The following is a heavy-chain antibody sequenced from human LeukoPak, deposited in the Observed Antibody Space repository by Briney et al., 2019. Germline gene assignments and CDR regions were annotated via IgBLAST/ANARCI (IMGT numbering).Heavy chain of an antibody. CDR2: INPSGGST. V-gene: IGHV1-46*01. J-gene: IGHJ3*02. CDR1: GYTFTSYY. D-gene: IGHD1-14*01. Sequence: ASVKVSCKASGYTFTSYYMHWVRQAPGQGLEWMGIINPSGGSTSYAQKFQGRVTMTRDTSTSTVYMELSSLRSEDTAVYYCARDLTTGNNGDAFDIWGQGTMVTVSS. CDR3: ARDLTTGNNGDAFDI.